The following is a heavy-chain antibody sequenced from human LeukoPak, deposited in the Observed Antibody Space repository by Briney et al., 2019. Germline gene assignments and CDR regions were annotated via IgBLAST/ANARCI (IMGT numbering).Heavy chain of an antibody. D-gene: IGHD3-22*01. V-gene: IGHV4-59*01. CDR1: GGSISSYY. Sequence: SETLSLTCTVSGGSISSYYWSWIRQPPGKGLEWIGYIYYNGSTNYNPSLKSRVTISVDTSKNQFSLKLSSVTAADTAVYYCARYYYDSSGYNWFDPWGQGTLVTVSS. J-gene: IGHJ5*02. CDR3: ARYYYDSSGYNWFDP. CDR2: IYYNGST.